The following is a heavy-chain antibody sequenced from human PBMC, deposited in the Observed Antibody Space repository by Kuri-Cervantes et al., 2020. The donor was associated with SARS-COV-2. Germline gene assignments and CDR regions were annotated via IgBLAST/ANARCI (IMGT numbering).Heavy chain of an antibody. D-gene: IGHD3-22*01. V-gene: IGHV3-23*01. CDR3: ANTYYYDSSGSYYKRPLHY. CDR2: ISGSGGST. CDR1: GFTFSSYA. J-gene: IGHJ4*02. Sequence: GESLKISCAASGFTFSSYAMSWVRQAPGKGLEWVSAISGSGGSTYYADSVKGRFTISRDNSKNMLYLHMNSLRAEDTAVYFCANTYYYDSSGSYYKRPLHYWGQGTLVTVSS.